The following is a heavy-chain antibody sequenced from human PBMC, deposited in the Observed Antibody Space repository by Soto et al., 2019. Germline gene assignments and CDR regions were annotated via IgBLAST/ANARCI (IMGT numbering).Heavy chain of an antibody. Sequence: QVQLVQSGAEVKKPGSSVNVSCKASGGTFNTFAISWVRQAPGQGLEYLGGIVPILGPAFYAQRFQGRVTITADKSTNTPDLELTSLSSEDTAVYYWARAAKRSFDSWGQGTQVTVSS. J-gene: IGHJ4*02. CDR3: ARAAKRSFDS. CDR2: IVPILGPA. CDR1: GGTFNTFA. V-gene: IGHV1-69*06.